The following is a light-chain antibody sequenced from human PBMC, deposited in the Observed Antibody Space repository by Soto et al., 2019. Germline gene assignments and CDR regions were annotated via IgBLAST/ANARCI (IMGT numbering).Light chain of an antibody. V-gene: IGKV1-5*03. J-gene: IGKJ1*01. CDR2: KAS. Sequence: IKMTQSPSTLSGSVGERVTITCRASQTISSWLAWYQQKPGKAPKLLIYKASTLKSGVPSRFSGSGSGTEFTLTISSLQPDDFATYYCQHYNIYSEAFGQGTKVDIK. CDR3: QHYNIYSEA. CDR1: QTISSW.